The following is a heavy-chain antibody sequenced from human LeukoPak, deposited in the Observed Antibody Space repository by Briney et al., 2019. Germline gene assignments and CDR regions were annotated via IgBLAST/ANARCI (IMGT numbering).Heavy chain of an antibody. J-gene: IGHJ3*02. CDR2: INSRSAYI. V-gene: IGHV3-21*06. D-gene: IGHD7-27*01. CDR1: GFTFNNYN. Sequence: GGSLRLSCAASGFTFNNYNLHWVRQAPGKGLEWVSSINSRSAYIYYAASMKGRFTISRDNAKNSLYLQMNSLRVEGTAVYYFSRVRWERPGATGGGIDIWGQGTLVTVSS. CDR3: SRVRWERPGATGGGIDI.